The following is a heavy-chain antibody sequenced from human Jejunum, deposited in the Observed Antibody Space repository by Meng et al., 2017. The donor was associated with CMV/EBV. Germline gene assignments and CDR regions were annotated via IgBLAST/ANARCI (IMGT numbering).Heavy chain of an antibody. CDR3: ARLIPQWLGLDY. V-gene: IGHV5-51*01. CDR1: GYTFPTHW. CDR2: IYPGDSNI. Sequence: GSGYTFPTHWIAWVRPMPGKGLEWMGIIYPGDSNIRYSPSFQGQVTISADKSINTAYLQWNSLKASDTAIYYCARLIPQWLGLDYWGQGTQVTVSS. D-gene: IGHD6-19*01. J-gene: IGHJ4*02.